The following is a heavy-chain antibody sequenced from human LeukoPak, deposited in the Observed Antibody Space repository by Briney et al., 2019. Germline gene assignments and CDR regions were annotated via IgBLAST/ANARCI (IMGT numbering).Heavy chain of an antibody. Sequence: GATVKVSCKASGGTFSSYAISWVRQAPGQGLEWMGGIIPIFGTANYAQKFQGRVTITTDESTSTAYMELSSLRSEDTAVYYCARDPGGRCYGGCSEYFQHWGQGTLFTVSS. CDR3: ARDPGGRCYGGCSEYFQH. J-gene: IGHJ1*01. CDR1: GGTFSSYA. CDR2: IIPIFGTA. D-gene: IGHD2-15*01. V-gene: IGHV1-69*05.